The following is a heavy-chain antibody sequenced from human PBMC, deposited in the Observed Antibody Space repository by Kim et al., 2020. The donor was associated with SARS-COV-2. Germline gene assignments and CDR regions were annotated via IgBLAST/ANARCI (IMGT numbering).Heavy chain of an antibody. V-gene: IGHV3-33*01. CDR2: ISNDGIFT. CDR3: ARPSSSHFVF. J-gene: IGHJ4*02. D-gene: IGHD3-10*01. Sequence: GGSLRLSCAASGFIFRTFGIHWVRQAPGKGLEWVAFISNDGIFTTYADSVKGRFTISRDYGENTVYLQMDSLLAGDTALYYCARPSSSHFVFWGERTLVTVSS. CDR1: GFIFRTFG.